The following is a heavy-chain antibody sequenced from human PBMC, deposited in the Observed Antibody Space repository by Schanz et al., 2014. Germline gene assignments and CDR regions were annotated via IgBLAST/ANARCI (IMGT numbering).Heavy chain of an antibody. Sequence: EVQLVESGGALVQPGGSLRLSCAASGFTFRSYSMNWVRQAPGKGLEWVSYISTSSGALYYADSVKGRFTISRDNAKNSLYLQMNSLRDEDTAVYYCARVSGYSSYFDYWGQGTRVTVSS. D-gene: IGHD5-18*01. J-gene: IGHJ4*02. V-gene: IGHV3-48*02. CDR2: ISTSSGAL. CDR1: GFTFRSYS. CDR3: ARVSGYSSYFDY.